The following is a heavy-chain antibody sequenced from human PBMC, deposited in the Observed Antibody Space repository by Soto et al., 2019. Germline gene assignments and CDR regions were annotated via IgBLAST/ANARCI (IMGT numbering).Heavy chain of an antibody. Sequence: ASVKVSCKASGGTFSSYAISWVRQAPGQGLEWMGWINPNSGGTNYAQKFQGRVTMTPDTSISTAYMELSRLISDDTAVYYCARADVRVVACFDPWGQGALVTVSS. J-gene: IGHJ5*02. CDR1: GGTFSSYA. CDR2: INPNSGGT. V-gene: IGHV1-2*02. D-gene: IGHD2-15*01. CDR3: ARADVRVVACFDP.